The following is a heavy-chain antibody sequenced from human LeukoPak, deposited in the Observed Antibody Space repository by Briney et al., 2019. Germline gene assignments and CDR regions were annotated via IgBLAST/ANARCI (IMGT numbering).Heavy chain of an antibody. CDR3: ARAYSSGWSSIPDWFDP. J-gene: IGHJ5*02. Sequence: ASETLSLTCAVYGGSFSGYYWSWIRQPPGKGLEWIGYIYYSGSTNYNPSLKSRVTISVDTSKNQFSLKLSSVTAADTAVYYCARAYSSGWSSIPDWFDPWGQGTLVTVSS. CDR1: GGSFSGYY. D-gene: IGHD6-19*01. CDR2: IYYSGST. V-gene: IGHV4-59*01.